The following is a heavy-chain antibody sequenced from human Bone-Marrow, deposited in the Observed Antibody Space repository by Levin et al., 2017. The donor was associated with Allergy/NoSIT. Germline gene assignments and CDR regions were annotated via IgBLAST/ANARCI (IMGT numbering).Heavy chain of an antibody. CDR1: GFIFSNDW. J-gene: IGHJ4*02. CDR3: ARSRNWGWDY. D-gene: IGHD7-27*01. V-gene: IGHV3-7*01. Sequence: QAGGSLRLSCAASGFIFSNDWMTWVRQAPGKGLEWVAHIKHDGSQKYYVDSVKGRFTISRDNAENSLDLQMNSLRAEDTAVYYCARSRNWGWDYWGQGTLVTVSS. CDR2: IKHDGSQK.